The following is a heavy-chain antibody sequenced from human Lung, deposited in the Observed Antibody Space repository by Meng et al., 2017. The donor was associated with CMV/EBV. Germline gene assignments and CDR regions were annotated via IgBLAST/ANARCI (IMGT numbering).Heavy chain of an antibody. Sequence: QITLKESGPTLVKPXQTLTLPCTFSGFSLSTFGVAVGWIRQPPGKALEWLALIYWDDDKRCRPSLKSRLTITKDTSKNKVVLSMTNMDPVDTGTYYCVHTDGSARFDSWGQGILVTVSS. J-gene: IGHJ5*01. V-gene: IGHV2-5*02. CDR1: GFSLSTFGVA. CDR2: IYWDDDK. CDR3: VHTDGSARFDS. D-gene: IGHD3-10*01.